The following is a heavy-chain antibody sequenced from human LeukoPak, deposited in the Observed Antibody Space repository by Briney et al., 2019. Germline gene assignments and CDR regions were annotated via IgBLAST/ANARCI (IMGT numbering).Heavy chain of an antibody. CDR3: ARGGVEMATN. V-gene: IGHV4-59*08. J-gene: IGHJ4*02. D-gene: IGHD5-12*01. CDR1: GGSISSYY. Sequence: PSETLSLTCTVSGGSISSYYWSWLRQPPGKGLEWIGYIYYSGSTNYNPSLKSRVTISVDTSKNQFSLKLSSVTAADTAVYYCARGGVEMATNWGQGTLVTVSS. CDR2: IYYSGST.